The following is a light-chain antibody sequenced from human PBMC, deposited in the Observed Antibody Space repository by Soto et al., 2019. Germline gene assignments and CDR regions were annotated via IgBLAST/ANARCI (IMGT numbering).Light chain of an antibody. CDR1: QTVTSNY. V-gene: IGKV3-20*01. Sequence: IVLTQSPGTLSSSPGERATLSCRASQTVTSNYLAWYQQKPGQAPRLLFFGASIRATGIPDRFSGSGSGTEFTLTISRLEPEDFAVYYCQQYGSSSWTFGQGTKVDIK. CDR3: QQYGSSSWT. CDR2: GAS. J-gene: IGKJ1*01.